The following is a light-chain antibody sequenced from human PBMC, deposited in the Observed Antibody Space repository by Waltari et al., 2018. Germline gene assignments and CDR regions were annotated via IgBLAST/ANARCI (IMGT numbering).Light chain of an antibody. V-gene: IGLV4-69*02. Sequence: QLVLTQSPSASASLGASVKLTCTLSSGHSHNVIAWHQQQPEKGPRYLMKVNSNGSHSKGDEIPDRFSGSSSGAERYLTISSLQSEDEADYYCQTGGHGTWVFGGGTKLTVL. J-gene: IGLJ3*02. CDR2: VNSNGSH. CDR3: QTGGHGTWV. CDR1: SGHSHNV.